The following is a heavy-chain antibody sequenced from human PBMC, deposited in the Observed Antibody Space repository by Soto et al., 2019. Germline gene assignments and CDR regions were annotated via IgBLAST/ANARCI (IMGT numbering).Heavy chain of an antibody. D-gene: IGHD3-9*01. J-gene: IGHJ5*02. Sequence: SETLSLTCAVSGGSISSGGYYWSWIRQHPGTGLEWIGHISYSGSTYYNTSLKSRVTISVDTSKNQFSLKLTSVTAADTAVYYCARHPIRYYDVLTGQIVYPEFNWVDPWGHGILVTVSS. CDR2: ISYSGST. CDR3: ARHPIRYYDVLTGQIVYPEFNWVDP. CDR1: GGSISSGGYY. V-gene: IGHV4-31*11.